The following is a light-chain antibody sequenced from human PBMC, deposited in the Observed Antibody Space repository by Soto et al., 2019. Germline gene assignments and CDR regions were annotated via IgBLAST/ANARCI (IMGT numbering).Light chain of an antibody. CDR1: QSISSY. CDR3: QQSYSTPPT. V-gene: IGKV1-39*01. J-gene: IGKJ1*01. CDR2: AAS. Sequence: DIQMTQSPSSLSASVGARVTITCRASQSISSYLNWYQQKPGKAPKLLIYAASSLQSGVPSRFSGSGSATDFTRTISSLPPEDFATEYCQQSYSTPPTFGQGNKVYIK.